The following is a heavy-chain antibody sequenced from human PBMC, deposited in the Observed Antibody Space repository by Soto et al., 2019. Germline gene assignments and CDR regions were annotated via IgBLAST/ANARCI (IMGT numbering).Heavy chain of an antibody. V-gene: IGHV3-74*01. CDR1: GFTFSSYC. CDR3: ASSSSSFYYYYMDV. J-gene: IGHJ6*03. CDR2: INSDGSST. D-gene: IGHD6-6*01. Sequence: GGSLRLSCAASGFTFSSYCMHWVRQAPGKGLVWVSRINSDGSSTSYAESVKGRFTISRDNDKNTLYLQMNSLSAEATAVYYCASSSSSFYYYYMDVWGKGTTVTVSS.